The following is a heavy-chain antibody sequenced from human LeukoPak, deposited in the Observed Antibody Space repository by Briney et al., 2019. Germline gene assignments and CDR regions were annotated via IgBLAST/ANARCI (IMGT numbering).Heavy chain of an antibody. CDR1: GFTFSSYA. Sequence: GGSLRLSCAASGFTFSSYAMHWVRQAPGKGLEWVAVISYDGSNKYYADSVKGRFTISRDNSKNTLYLQMNSLRAEDTAVYYCARGGGLATFDYWGQGTLSTVSS. V-gene: IGHV3-30*04. CDR2: ISYDGSNK. D-gene: IGHD5-12*01. CDR3: ARGGGLATFDY. J-gene: IGHJ4*02.